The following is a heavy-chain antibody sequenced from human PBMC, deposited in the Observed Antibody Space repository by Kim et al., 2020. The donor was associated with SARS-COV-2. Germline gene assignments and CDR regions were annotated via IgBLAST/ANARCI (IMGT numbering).Heavy chain of an antibody. V-gene: IGHV3-30*04. J-gene: IGHJ6*01. CDR3: ARRYFDWLQIYYYYGMDV. CDR1: GFTFSSYA. CDR2: ISYDGSNK. D-gene: IGHD3-9*01. Sequence: GGSLRLSCAASGFTFSSYAMHWVRQAPGKGLEWVAVISYDGSNKYYADSVKGRFTISRDNSKNTLYLQMNSLRAEDTAVYYCARRYFDWLQIYYYYGMDV.